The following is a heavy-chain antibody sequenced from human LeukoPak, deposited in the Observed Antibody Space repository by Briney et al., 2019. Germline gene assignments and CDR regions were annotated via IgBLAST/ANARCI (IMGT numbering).Heavy chain of an antibody. D-gene: IGHD3-22*01. CDR2: ISAYNGNT. CDR1: GYTFTSYG. CDR3: ARSPIWFTMIVVGPADDAFDI. J-gene: IGHJ3*02. V-gene: IGHV1-18*01. Sequence: GASVKVSCKASGYTFTSYGISWVRQAPGQGLEWMGWISAYNGNTNYAQKLQGRVTMTTDTSTSTAYMELRSLRSDDTAVYYCARSPIWFTMIVVGPADDAFDIWGQGTMVTVSS.